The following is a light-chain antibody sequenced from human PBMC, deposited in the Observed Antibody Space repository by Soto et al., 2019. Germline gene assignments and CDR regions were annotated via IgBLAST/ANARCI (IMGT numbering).Light chain of an antibody. J-gene: IGKJ2*01. V-gene: IGKV3-20*01. Sequence: DIVLTQSPGTLSLSPGERATLSCRASQNVMANSLNWFQQKLGQAPRLLIFGASNRATGIPDRFSGSGSGTDFTITINGLEPEDFSVYYCHQFGSSPQTFGQGTMLEIK. CDR3: HQFGSSPQT. CDR2: GAS. CDR1: QNVMANS.